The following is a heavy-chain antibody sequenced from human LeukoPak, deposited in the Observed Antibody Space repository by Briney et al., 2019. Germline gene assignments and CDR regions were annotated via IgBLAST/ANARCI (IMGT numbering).Heavy chain of an antibody. D-gene: IGHD4-23*01. CDR2: ISSSSSYI. J-gene: IGHJ4*02. CDR1: GFTFSSYS. CDR3: ARVGYGGYSGYFDY. Sequence: GGSLRLSCAASGFTFSSYSMNWVRQAPGKGLEWVSSISSSSSYIYYADSVKGRFTISRDNAKSSLYLQMNSLRAGDTAVYYCARVGYGGYSGYFDYWGQGTLVTVSS. V-gene: IGHV3-21*01.